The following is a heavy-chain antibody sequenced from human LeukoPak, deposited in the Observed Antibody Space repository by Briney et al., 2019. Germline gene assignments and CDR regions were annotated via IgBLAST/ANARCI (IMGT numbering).Heavy chain of an antibody. CDR1: GGSFSAYY. V-gene: IGHV4-34*01. D-gene: IGHD6-19*01. Sequence: SETLSLTCAVYGGSFSAYYWSWIRQPPGKGLEWIGEINHSGTTNYNPSLKSRVTISVDTSKNQFSLKVNSVTAANTAVYYCARLPGIAESGKAVDYWGQGTLVTVSS. CDR2: INHSGTT. CDR3: ARLPGIAESGKAVDY. J-gene: IGHJ4*02.